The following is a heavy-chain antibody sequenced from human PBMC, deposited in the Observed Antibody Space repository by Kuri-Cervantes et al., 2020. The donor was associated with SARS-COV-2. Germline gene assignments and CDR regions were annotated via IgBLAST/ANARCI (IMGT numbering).Heavy chain of an antibody. CDR2: IFYSGRT. CDR1: GGSVNSGSYY. V-gene: IGHV4-61*01. J-gene: IGHJ4*02. Sequence: SETLSLTCTVSGGSVNSGSYYWSWIRQPPGKGLEWIGDIFYSGRTNYNPSLKSRITMSVDTSKDQFSLKFISVTAADTAVYYCARTQSGTLFGVVATFASWGQGILVTVSS. CDR3: ARTQSGTLFGVVATFAS. D-gene: IGHD3-3*01.